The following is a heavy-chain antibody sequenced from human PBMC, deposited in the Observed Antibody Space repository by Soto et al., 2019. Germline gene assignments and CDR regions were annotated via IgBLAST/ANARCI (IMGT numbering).Heavy chain of an antibody. Sequence: QVQLVESGGGVVQPGRSLRLSCATSGFSFSSYAMHWVRQAPGKGQEWVAVISYDGSNKYYADSVKGRFTISRDNSKTTLYLQMNSLRAEDTAVYYCARDSYSSGWYGYFDLWGRGTLVSVSS. D-gene: IGHD6-19*01. CDR2: ISYDGSNK. J-gene: IGHJ2*01. V-gene: IGHV3-30-3*01. CDR1: GFSFSSYA. CDR3: ARDSYSSGWYGYFDL.